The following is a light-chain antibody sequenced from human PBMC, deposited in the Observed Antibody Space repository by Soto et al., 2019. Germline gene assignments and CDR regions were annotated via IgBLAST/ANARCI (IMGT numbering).Light chain of an antibody. CDR3: QQYYSTPRT. V-gene: IGKV4-1*01. Sequence: DIVMTQSPDSLAVSLGERATINCKSSQSVLYSSNNKNYLAWYQQKPGQPPRLLIYWASARESGVPDRFSGSGSGTDFTLTISSLQAEDVAVYYCQQYYSTPRTFGPGTNVEIK. CDR1: QSVLYSSNNKNY. CDR2: WAS. J-gene: IGKJ1*01.